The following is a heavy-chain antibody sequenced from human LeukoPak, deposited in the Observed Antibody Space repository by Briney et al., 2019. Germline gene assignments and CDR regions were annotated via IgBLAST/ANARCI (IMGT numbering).Heavy chain of an antibody. D-gene: IGHD2-21*02. CDR2: IYYSGST. V-gene: IGHV4-59*01. CDR1: GGSISPYY. Sequence: PSETLSLTCTVSGGSISPYYWSWIRQPPGKGLEWIGYIYYSGSTNYNPSLKSRVTISVDTSKNQFSLKLSSVTAADTAVYYCASCGGDCYSTPFDYWGQGTLVTVSS. CDR3: ASCGGDCYSTPFDY. J-gene: IGHJ4*02.